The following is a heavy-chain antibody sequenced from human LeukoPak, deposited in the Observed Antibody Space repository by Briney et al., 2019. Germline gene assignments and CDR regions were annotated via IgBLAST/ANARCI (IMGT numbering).Heavy chain of an antibody. Sequence: GESQKISWKGSGYTFTNYWLGWVRQMPGKGLEWMGIIYPGDSDSRYSPSFQGLVTISADKSISTAYLQWSSLRASDTAMYYCARLDTSMVNYSDNWGQGTLVTVSS. D-gene: IGHD5-18*01. CDR2: IYPGDSDS. V-gene: IGHV5-51*01. CDR1: GYTFTNYW. CDR3: ARLDTSMVNYSDN. J-gene: IGHJ4*02.